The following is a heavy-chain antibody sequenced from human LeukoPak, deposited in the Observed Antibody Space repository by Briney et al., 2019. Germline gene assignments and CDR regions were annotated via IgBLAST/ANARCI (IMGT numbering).Heavy chain of an antibody. CDR1: GYTFTGYY. CDR3: ARDFYDSSGTNYYYYYYMDV. J-gene: IGHJ6*03. D-gene: IGHD3-22*01. CDR2: INPNSGGT. Sequence: ASVKVSCKASGYTFTGYYMHWVRQAPGQGLEWMGWINPNSGGTNYAQKFQGRVTMTRDTSISTAYMELSRLRSDDTAVYYCARDFYDSSGTNYYYYYYMDVWGKGTTVTISS. V-gene: IGHV1-2*02.